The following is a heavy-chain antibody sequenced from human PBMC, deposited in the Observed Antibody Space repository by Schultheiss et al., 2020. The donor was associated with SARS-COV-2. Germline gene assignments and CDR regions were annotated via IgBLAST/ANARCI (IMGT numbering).Heavy chain of an antibody. CDR3: TTDLSGSYQPDY. CDR2: IKSKTDGGTT. V-gene: IGHV3-15*01. D-gene: IGHD1-26*01. J-gene: IGHJ4*02. CDR1: GFTVSSNY. Sequence: GGSLRLSCAASGFTVSSNYMSWVRQAPGKGLEWVGRIKSKTDGGTTDYAAPVKGRFTISRDDSKNTLYLQMNSLKTEDTAVYYCTTDLSGSYQPDYWGQGTLVTVSS.